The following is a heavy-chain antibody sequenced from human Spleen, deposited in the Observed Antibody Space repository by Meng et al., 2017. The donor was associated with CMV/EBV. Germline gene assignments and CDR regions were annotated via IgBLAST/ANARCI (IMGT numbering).Heavy chain of an antibody. CDR1: GFTFSNYW. D-gene: IGHD3-10*01. CDR2: IKRDGSEK. J-gene: IGHJ4*02. Sequence: GGSLRLSCAASGFTFSNYWMTWYRQAPGKGLEWVANIKRDGSEKNYVASLKGRFTISRDNAKNPVFLQMNSLRTDDTALYYCARSTGDYWGQGTLVTVSS. V-gene: IGHV3-7*01. CDR3: ARSTGDY.